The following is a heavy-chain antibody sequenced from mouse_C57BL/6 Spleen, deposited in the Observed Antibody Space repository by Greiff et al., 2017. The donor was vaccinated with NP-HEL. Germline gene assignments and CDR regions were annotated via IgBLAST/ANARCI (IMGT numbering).Heavy chain of an antibody. J-gene: IGHJ3*01. CDR3: ASRNFAY. CDR1: GYTFTTYP. Sequence: VQRVESGAELVKPGASVKMSCKASGYTFTTYPIEWMKQNHGKSLEWIGNFHPYNDDTKYNEKFKGKATLTVETSSSTVYVALSRLTSDDSAVYYCASRNFAYWGQGTLVTVSA. V-gene: IGHV1-47*01. CDR2: FHPYNDDT.